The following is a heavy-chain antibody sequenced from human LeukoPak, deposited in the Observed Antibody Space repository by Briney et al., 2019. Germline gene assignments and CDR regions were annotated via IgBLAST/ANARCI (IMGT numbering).Heavy chain of an antibody. CDR2: LWYDGSNK. Sequence: GGSLRLSCAASGFTFSSYGMHWVRQAPGKGLEWVAVLWYDGSNKYYADSVKGRFTISRDNSKNTVYLQMNSLRAEDTAVYYCARDVLELLSVMYYYYYYMDVWGKGTTVTVSS. CDR1: GFTFSSYG. CDR3: ARDVLELLSVMYYYYYYMDV. J-gene: IGHJ6*03. D-gene: IGHD2/OR15-2a*01. V-gene: IGHV3-33*01.